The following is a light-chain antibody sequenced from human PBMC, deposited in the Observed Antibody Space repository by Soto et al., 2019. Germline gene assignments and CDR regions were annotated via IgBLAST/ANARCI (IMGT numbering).Light chain of an antibody. J-gene: IGKJ4*01. CDR2: GAS. CDR3: QQYGSSLLT. Sequence: EIVLTQSPGTLSLSPGERGTLSCRASQTVSSSYLAWYQQKPGQAPRLLIYGASTRATGIPDRFSGSGSETDFTLTISRLEPEDFAVYYCQQYGSSLLTFGGGTKVDI. CDR1: QTVSSSY. V-gene: IGKV3-20*01.